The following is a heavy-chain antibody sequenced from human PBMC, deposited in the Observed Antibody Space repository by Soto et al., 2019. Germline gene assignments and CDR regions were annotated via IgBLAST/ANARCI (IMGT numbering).Heavy chain of an antibody. J-gene: IGHJ4*02. Sequence: QVHLQESGPGLVRPSETLSLTCTVSGGSITDYYWSWIRQPPGKELEWIGYIYYSGNTNYNPSLKSRVTISVDTSNNQFSLNLKLNSVTAADTAVYYCASTGDPNLFDYWGQGTLVTVSS. CDR1: GGSITDYY. CDR2: IYYSGNT. CDR3: ASTGDPNLFDY. D-gene: IGHD3-10*01. V-gene: IGHV4-59*01.